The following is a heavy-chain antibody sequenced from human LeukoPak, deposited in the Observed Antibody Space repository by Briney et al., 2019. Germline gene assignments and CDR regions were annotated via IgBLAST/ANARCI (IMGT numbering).Heavy chain of an antibody. CDR3: ARLPLRYFDWLLSRGPYYYYGMDV. CDR2: MNPNSGNT. Sequence: ASVKVSCKASAYTFTSYDINWVRQATGQGLEWMGWMNPNSGNTGYAQKFQGRVTMTRNTSISTAYMELSSLRSEDTAVYYCARLPLRYFDWLLSRGPYYYYGMDVWGQGTTVTVSS. V-gene: IGHV1-8*01. J-gene: IGHJ6*02. D-gene: IGHD3-9*01. CDR1: AYTFTSYD.